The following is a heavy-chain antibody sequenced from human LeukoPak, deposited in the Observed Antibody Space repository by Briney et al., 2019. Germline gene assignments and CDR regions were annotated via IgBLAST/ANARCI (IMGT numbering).Heavy chain of an antibody. J-gene: IGHJ5*02. D-gene: IGHD1-14*01. CDR2: TPPDGGFG. CDR3: ARGGMTGGARTP. Sequence: PGEALRLSCAASGFTYRRYWMSGVRQGPGKGLAWVASTPPDGGFGHYVDSVKERFTVSLHNDKREVFLHMNSLSANYTTVYYLARGGMTGGARTPW. CDR1: GFTYRRYW. V-gene: IGHV3-7*01.